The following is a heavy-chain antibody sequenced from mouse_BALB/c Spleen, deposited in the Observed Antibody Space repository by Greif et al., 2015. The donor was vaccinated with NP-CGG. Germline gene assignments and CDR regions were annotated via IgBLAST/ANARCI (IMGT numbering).Heavy chain of an antibody. J-gene: IGHJ4*01. Sequence: QVQLQQPGAELVKPGASVKLSCKASGYTFTSYWMHWVKQRPGQGLEWIGEINPSNGRTNYNEKFKSKATLTVDKSSSTVYMQLSSLTSEDSAVYYCAIYDGYYYYAMDYWGQGTSVTVSS. CDR1: GYTFTSYW. D-gene: IGHD2-3*01. CDR2: INPSNGRT. CDR3: AIYDGYYYYAMDY. V-gene: IGHV1S81*02.